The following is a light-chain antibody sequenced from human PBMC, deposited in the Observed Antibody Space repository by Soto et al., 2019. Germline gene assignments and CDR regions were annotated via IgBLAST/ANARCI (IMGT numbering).Light chain of an antibody. CDR1: QSISSY. CDR2: GAS. J-gene: IGKJ1*01. CDR3: QQSDSSPRT. Sequence: DIQMTQSPSSLSASVGDRITITCRASQSISSYLHWYQQKPGKAPKLLIYGASTLESGVPSRFSGSGSGTDFTLTISSLQLEDCATYYCQQSDSSPRTFGQGTTVEIK. V-gene: IGKV1-39*01.